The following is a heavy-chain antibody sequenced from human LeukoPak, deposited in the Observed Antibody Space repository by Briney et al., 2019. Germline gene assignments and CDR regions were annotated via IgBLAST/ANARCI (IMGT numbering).Heavy chain of an antibody. CDR2: ISYDGSNK. D-gene: IGHD6-13*01. CDR3: AKGDSSSWYYFDY. J-gene: IGHJ4*02. V-gene: IGHV3-30*18. CDR1: GLTLSSYG. Sequence: GGSLRLSCAASGLTLSSYGMHWVRQAPGQGLEWVAVISYDGSNKYYADSVKGRFTISRDNSKNTLYLQMNSLRGEDTAVYYCAKGDSSSWYYFDYWGQGALVTVSS.